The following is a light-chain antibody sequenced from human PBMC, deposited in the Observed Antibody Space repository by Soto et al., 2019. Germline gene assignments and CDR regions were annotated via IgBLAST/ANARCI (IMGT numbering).Light chain of an antibody. CDR3: QQYGSWVT. CDR2: GAS. Sequence: EIVLPQSPGTLSFSPADIARLSCTASQSVSSSYLAWYQQKPGQAPRLLIYGASSRATGIPDRFSGSGSGTDFTLTISRLEPEDFAVYYCQQYGSWVTFGQGTRLEI. V-gene: IGKV3-20*01. CDR1: QSVSSSY. J-gene: IGKJ5*01.